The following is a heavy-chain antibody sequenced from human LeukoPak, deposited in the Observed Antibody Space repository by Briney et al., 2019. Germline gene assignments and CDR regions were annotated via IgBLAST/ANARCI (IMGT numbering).Heavy chain of an antibody. CDR3: ARGRYLDWLPYFFDY. CDR2: IYQDGREK. Sequence: GGSLRLSCAASGFTFSIYWMSWVRQAPGKGPEWVANIYQDGREKSFVDSVKGRFSISRDNAKNTLYLQMNSLRVEDTAVYYCARGRYLDWLPYFFDYWGQGILVTVSS. J-gene: IGHJ4*02. CDR1: GFTFSIYW. V-gene: IGHV3-7*01. D-gene: IGHD3-9*01.